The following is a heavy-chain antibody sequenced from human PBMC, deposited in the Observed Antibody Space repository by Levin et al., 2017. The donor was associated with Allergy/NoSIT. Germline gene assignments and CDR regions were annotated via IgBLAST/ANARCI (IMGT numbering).Heavy chain of an antibody. J-gene: IGHJ2*01. CDR3: AKEAGYTSGGQPWYCPL. V-gene: IGHV3-23*01. CDR2: ISSSGGST. D-gene: IGHD6-19*01. CDR1: GFTFSSYA. Sequence: GGSLRLSCAASGFTFSSYAMSWVRQAPGKGLEWVSAISSSGGSTYYVDSVMGRFTISRDNSKNTLYLQMNSLRAEDTALYYCAKEAGYTSGGQPWYCPLWGRGTLVTVSS.